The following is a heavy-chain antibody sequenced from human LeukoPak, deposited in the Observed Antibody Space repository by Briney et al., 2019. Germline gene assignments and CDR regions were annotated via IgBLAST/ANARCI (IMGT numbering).Heavy chain of an antibody. CDR1: GITFSSNW. Sequence: PGGSLRLSCVASGITFSSNWMHWVRQVPGKGLVWVSLINIDGSSTYYADSVKGRFTISRDNGKNTLYLQMNSPRAEDTAVYYCARGSPGYSSSWYDYWGQGTLVTVSS. CDR3: ARGSPGYSSSWYDY. V-gene: IGHV3-74*01. CDR2: INIDGSST. J-gene: IGHJ4*02. D-gene: IGHD6-13*01.